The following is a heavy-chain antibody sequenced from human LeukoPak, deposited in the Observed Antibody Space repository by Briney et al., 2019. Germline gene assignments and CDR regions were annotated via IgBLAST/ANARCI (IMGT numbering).Heavy chain of an antibody. D-gene: IGHD5-18*01. J-gene: IGHJ4*02. Sequence: ASVKVSCKASGGTFISYAISWVRQAPGQGLEWMGRIIPILGIANYAQKFQGRVTITADKSTSTAYMELSSLRSEDTAVYYCARGGSYGFYFDYWGQGTLVTVSS. V-gene: IGHV1-69*04. CDR2: IIPILGIA. CDR1: GGTFISYA. CDR3: ARGGSYGFYFDY.